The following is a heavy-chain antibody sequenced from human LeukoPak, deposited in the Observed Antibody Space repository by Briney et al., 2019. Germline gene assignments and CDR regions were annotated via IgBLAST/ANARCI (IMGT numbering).Heavy chain of an antibody. CDR3: ARDSSHDYVWGSYLYYFDD. D-gene: IGHD3-16*02. V-gene: IGHV1-2*02. CDR1: GYTFTGYY. Sequence: ASVKVSCKASGYTFTGYYMHWVRQAPGQGLEWMGWINPNSGGTNYAQKFQGRVTMTRDTSISTAYMELSRLRSDDTAVYYCARDSSHDYVWGSYLYYFDDWGQGTLATVSS. CDR2: INPNSGGT. J-gene: IGHJ4*02.